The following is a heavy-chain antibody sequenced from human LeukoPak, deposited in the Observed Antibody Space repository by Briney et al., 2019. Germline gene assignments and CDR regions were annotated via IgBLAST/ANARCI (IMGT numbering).Heavy chain of an antibody. CDR1: GFTFDDYG. D-gene: IGHD2-2*01. CDR2: INWNGGST. J-gene: IGHJ6*02. V-gene: IGHV3-20*04. CDR3: ARDWYCSSTSCYGTFYYYYGMDV. Sequence: GGSLRLSCAASGFTFDDYGMSWVRQAPGKGLEWVSGINWNGGSTGYADSVKGRFTISRDNAKNSLYLQMNSLRAEDTAVYYCARDWYCSSTSCYGTFYYYYGMDVWGQGTTVTVSS.